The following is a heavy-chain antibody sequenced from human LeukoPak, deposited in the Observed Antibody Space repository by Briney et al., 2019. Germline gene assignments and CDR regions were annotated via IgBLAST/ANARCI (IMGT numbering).Heavy chain of an antibody. CDR1: GFTFSNYA. D-gene: IGHD6-19*01. CDR3: PRQSYASGWNPFDY. Sequence: GGALRLSCSASGFTFSNYAMSWVRQAPGKGLEWVSTISGVCITTYYADSAKGRFTISSDNSKNTMFLQMNSLRADDTAVYYCPRQSYASGWNPFDYWGQGILVTVSS. J-gene: IGHJ4*02. CDR2: ISGVCITT. V-gene: IGHV3-23*01.